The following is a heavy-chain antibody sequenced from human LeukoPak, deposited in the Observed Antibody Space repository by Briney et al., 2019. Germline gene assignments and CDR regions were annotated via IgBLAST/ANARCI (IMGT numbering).Heavy chain of an antibody. J-gene: IGHJ4*02. CDR2: INPSGGST. Sequence: ASVKLSCKASGYTFTSYYMHWVRQAPGQGLEWIGIINPSGGSTSYAQKFQGRVTMTRDTSTSTVYMELSSLRSEDTAVYYCARLGLGYYDSSANDYWGQGTLVTVSS. CDR1: GYTFTSYY. CDR3: ARLGLGYYDSSANDY. D-gene: IGHD3-22*01. V-gene: IGHV1-46*01.